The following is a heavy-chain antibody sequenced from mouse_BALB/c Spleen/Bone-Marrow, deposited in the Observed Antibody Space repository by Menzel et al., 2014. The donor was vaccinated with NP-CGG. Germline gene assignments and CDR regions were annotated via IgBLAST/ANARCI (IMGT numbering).Heavy chain of an antibody. Sequence: EVQLVESGGGLVKPGGSLKLSCAASGFTFXSYAMSWVRQSPEKRLEWVAEISSGGSYTYYPDTVTGRFTISRDNAKNTLYLEMSSLRSEDTAMYYCARSPQRGYAMDYWGQGTSVTVSS. CDR3: ARSPQRGYAMDY. CDR1: GFTFXSYA. D-gene: IGHD3-2*02. J-gene: IGHJ4*01. V-gene: IGHV5-9-4*01. CDR2: ISSGGSYT.